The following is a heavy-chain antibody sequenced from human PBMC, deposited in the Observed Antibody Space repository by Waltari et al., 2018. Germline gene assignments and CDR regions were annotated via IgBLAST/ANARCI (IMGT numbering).Heavy chain of an antibody. CDR1: EYSFRRSG. J-gene: IGHJ6*02. CDR3: ARMRYSGYDYVDV. Sequence: EVQLVQSGAEVKQPGASLKISCKGSEYSFRRSGLVWVCQMPGKGLEWMGISYPADSDTRYSPSFQGQVTISVDKSISTAYLQWSSLKASDTAMYYCARMRYSGYDYVDVWGQGTTVTVSS. CDR2: SYPADSDT. D-gene: IGHD5-12*01. V-gene: IGHV5-51*01.